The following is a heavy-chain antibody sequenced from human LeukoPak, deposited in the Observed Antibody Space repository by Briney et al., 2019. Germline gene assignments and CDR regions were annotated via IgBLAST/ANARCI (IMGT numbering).Heavy chain of an antibody. J-gene: IGHJ5*02. CDR2: IFTSGWT. Sequence: PSETLSLTCTVSGASISSYYWSWVRQSPGKGLEWIGYIFTSGWTDYNPSLKSRVTMSVDTSKNQLSMELRFLTAADTAVYYCATSHDVKTAPYDLWGQGTLVTVSS. V-gene: IGHV4-4*09. CDR3: ATSHDVKTAPYDL. D-gene: IGHD2-21*01. CDR1: GASISSYY.